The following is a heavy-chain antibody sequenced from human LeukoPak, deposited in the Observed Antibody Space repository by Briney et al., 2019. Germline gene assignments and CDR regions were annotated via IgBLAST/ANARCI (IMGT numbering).Heavy chain of an antibody. CDR2: IRSKANSYAT. Sequence: GGSLRLSCAASGFTFSGSAMHWVRRASGKGLEWVGRIRSKANSYATAYAASVKGRFTISRDDSKNTAYLQMNSLKTEDTAVYYCTRQDYGDYVAFDIWGQGTMVTVSS. V-gene: IGHV3-73*01. J-gene: IGHJ3*02. CDR1: GFTFSGSA. CDR3: TRQDYGDYVAFDI. D-gene: IGHD4-17*01.